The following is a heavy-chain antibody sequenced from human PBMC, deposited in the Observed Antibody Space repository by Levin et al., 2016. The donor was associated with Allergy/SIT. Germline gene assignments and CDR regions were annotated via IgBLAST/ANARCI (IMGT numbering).Heavy chain of an antibody. CDR2: ISSSSSTI. V-gene: IGHV3-48*02. CDR3: AGPIAARIHYYGMDV. D-gene: IGHD6-6*01. J-gene: IGHJ6*02. Sequence: VRQMPGKGLEWVSYISSSSSTIYYADSVKGRFTISRDNAKNSLYLQMNSLRDEDTAVYYCAGPIAARIHYYGMDVWGQGTTVTVSS.